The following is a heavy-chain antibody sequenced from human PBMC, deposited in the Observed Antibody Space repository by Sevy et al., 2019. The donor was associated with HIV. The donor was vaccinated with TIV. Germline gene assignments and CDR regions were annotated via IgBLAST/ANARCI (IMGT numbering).Heavy chain of an antibody. CDR1: RFPFSSYA. CDR2: VGAGGAST. V-gene: IGHV3-23*01. Sequence: GGSLRLSCAASRFPFSSYAMTWVRQAPGKGLEWVSDVGAGGASTYYADSVKGRFTISRDNSKNTLYLQMNSLRADDTAIYYCAAIGNIWYHPFDPWGQGTLVTVSS. J-gene: IGHJ5*02. CDR3: AAIGNIWYHPFDP. D-gene: IGHD6-13*01.